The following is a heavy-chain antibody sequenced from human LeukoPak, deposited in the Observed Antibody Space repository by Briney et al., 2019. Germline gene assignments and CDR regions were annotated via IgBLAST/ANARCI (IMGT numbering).Heavy chain of an antibody. J-gene: IGHJ4*02. V-gene: IGHV3-48*04. CDR1: GFTFSSYS. Sequence: PGGSLRLSCAASGFTFSSYSMNWVRQAPGKGLEWVSYISSSSSTIYYADSVKGRFTISRDNAKNSLYLQMNSLRAEDTAVHYCARDSSPRYSGYDLSSEAFDYWGQGTLVTVSS. CDR3: ARDSSPRYSGYDLSSEAFDY. D-gene: IGHD5-12*01. CDR2: ISSSSSTI.